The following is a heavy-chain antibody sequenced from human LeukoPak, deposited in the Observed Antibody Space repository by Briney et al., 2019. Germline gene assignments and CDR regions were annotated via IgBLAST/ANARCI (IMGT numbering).Heavy chain of an antibody. D-gene: IGHD3-3*01. Sequence: GSLRLSCAASGFTFSTYNVYWVRQPPGKGLEWIGSIYDSGSTYYNPSLKSRVTISVDTSKNQFSLKLNSVTAADTAMYYCQSRFLEWLLDYWGQGTLVTVSS. CDR1: GFTFSTYN. V-gene: IGHV4-39*01. CDR2: IYDSGST. CDR3: QSRFLEWLLDY. J-gene: IGHJ4*02.